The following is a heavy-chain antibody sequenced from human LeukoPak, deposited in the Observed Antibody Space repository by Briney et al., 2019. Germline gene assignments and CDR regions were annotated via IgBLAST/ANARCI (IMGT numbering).Heavy chain of an antibody. Sequence: GRSLRLSCAASGFTFSSYSMNWVRQAPGKGLEWVSSISSSSSYIYYADSVKGRFTISRDNAKNSLYLQMNSLRAEDTAVYYCAVGEVGSGTYSYGMDVWGQGTTVTVSS. D-gene: IGHD3-10*01. V-gene: IGHV3-21*01. CDR2: ISSSSSYI. J-gene: IGHJ6*02. CDR1: GFTFSSYS. CDR3: AVGEVGSGTYSYGMDV.